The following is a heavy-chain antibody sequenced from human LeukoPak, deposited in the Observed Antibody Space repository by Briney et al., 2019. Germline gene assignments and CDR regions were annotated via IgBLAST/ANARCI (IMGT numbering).Heavy chain of an antibody. V-gene: IGHV1-69*05. Sequence: GSSVTVSCKASGGTFSSYAISWVRQAPGQGLEWMGGIIPIFGTANYAQKFQGRVTITTDESTSTAYMELSSLRSEDTAVYYCARARVDGMWVYNWFDPWGQGTLVTVSS. J-gene: IGHJ5*02. CDR2: IIPIFGTA. CDR1: GGTFSSYA. D-gene: IGHD5-24*01. CDR3: ARARVDGMWVYNWFDP.